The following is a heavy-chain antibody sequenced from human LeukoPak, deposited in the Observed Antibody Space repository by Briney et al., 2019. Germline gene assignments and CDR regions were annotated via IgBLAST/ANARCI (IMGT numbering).Heavy chain of an antibody. CDR2: IYTSGST. Sequence: SQTLSLTCTVSGGSISSGSYYWSWIRQPAGKGLEWIGRIYTSGSTNYNPSFKSRVTISVDTSKNQFSLKLSSVTAADTAVYYCATSSTGIGGFDAFDIWGQGTMVTVSS. D-gene: IGHD3-10*01. CDR3: ATSSTGIGGFDAFDI. V-gene: IGHV4-61*02. CDR1: GGSISSGSYY. J-gene: IGHJ3*02.